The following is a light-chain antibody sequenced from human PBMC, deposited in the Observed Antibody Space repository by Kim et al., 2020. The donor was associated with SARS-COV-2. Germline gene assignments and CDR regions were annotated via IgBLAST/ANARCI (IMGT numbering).Light chain of an antibody. CDR2: DVN. V-gene: IGLV2-11*01. CDR1: TSDVGGYNY. Sequence: GQSVTISCTGTTSDVGGYNYVSWYQQHPGKAPKLMIYDVNERPSGVPDRFSGSKSGNTASLTISGLQAEDEADYYCCSYAGSYTWVFGGGTKLTVL. CDR3: CSYAGSYTWV. J-gene: IGLJ3*02.